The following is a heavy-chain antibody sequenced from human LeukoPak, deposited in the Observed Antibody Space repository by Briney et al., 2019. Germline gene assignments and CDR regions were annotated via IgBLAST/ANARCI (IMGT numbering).Heavy chain of an antibody. D-gene: IGHD3-3*01. CDR1: GGSTSSYY. V-gene: IGHV4-59*01. CDR3: ARGGGDFGVVNAFDY. CDR2: IYYSGST. J-gene: IGHJ4*02. Sequence: SETLSLTCTVSGGSTSSYYWSWIRQPPGKGLEWIGYIYYSGSTNYNPSLKSRVTISVDTSKNQFSLKLSSVTAADTAVHYCARGGGDFGVVNAFDYWGQGTLVTVSS.